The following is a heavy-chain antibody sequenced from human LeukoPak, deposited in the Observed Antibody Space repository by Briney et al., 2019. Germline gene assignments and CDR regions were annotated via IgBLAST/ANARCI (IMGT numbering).Heavy chain of an antibody. V-gene: IGHV4-38-2*01. Sequence: PSETLSLTCAVSGYSISSGYYWGWIRQPPGKGLEWIGSIYHSGSTYYNSSLKSRVTISVDTSKNQFSLKLSSVTAADTAVYYCARSVYSRGSYRYYFDYWGQGTLVTVSS. CDR1: GYSISSGYY. CDR2: IYHSGST. CDR3: ARSVYSRGSYRYYFDY. D-gene: IGHD1-26*01. J-gene: IGHJ4*02.